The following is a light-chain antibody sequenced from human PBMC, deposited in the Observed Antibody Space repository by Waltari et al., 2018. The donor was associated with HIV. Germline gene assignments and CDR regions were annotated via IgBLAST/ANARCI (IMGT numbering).Light chain of an antibody. V-gene: IGLV2-11*01. J-gene: IGLJ3*02. Sequence: QSALTQPRSVSGSPGQPVTISCSGTSSDVGGYNYVSWYQQHPGKAPKRMIYDVTERPSGVPDRFSGSKSGNTASLTISGLQADDEADYYCCSYAGRYTWVFGGGTELTVL. CDR2: DVT. CDR3: CSYAGRYTWV. CDR1: SSDVGGYNY.